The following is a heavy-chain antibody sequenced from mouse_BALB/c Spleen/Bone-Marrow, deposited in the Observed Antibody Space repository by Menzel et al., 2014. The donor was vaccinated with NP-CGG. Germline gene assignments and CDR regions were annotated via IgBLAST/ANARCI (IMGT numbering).Heavy chain of an antibody. D-gene: IGHD2-1*01. J-gene: IGHJ4*01. V-gene: IGHV1-14*01. CDR2: INPNNDGT. CDR3: ARGKTYAMDY. Sequence: VQLKHSGPELVKPGASVKMSCKASGYTFTSYAMHWVKQKPGQGLEWIGYINPNNDGTKYNEKFKGKATLTSDKSSSTAYMELSSLTSEDSAVYYCARGKTYAMDYWGQGTSVTVSS. CDR1: GYTFTSYA.